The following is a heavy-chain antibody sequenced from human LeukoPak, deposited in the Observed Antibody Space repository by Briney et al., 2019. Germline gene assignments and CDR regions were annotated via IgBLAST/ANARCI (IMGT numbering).Heavy chain of an antibody. CDR2: MYYSGST. CDR1: GGSISSYY. V-gene: IGHV4-59*01. CDR3: ASLRLGDLSLFDY. D-gene: IGHD3-16*02. J-gene: IGHJ4*02. Sequence: SETLSLTCTVSGGSISSYYWSWIRQPPGKGLEWIGHMYYSGSTTYNPSLKSRVSISVDTSKNQVSLRLGSVTAADPAVYYCASLRLGDLSLFDYWGRGTRVTVSS.